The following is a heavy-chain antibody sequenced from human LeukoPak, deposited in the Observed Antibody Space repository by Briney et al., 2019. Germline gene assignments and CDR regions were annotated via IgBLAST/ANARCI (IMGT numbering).Heavy chain of an antibody. Sequence: GGSLRLSCAASGFTFSSYAMHWVRQAPGKGLEWVAVISYDGSNKYYADSVKGRFTISRDNSKNTLYLQMNSLRAEDTAVYYCASPNYDFWSGYYSYYYGMDVWGQGTTVTVSS. J-gene: IGHJ6*02. CDR1: GFTFSSYA. V-gene: IGHV3-30-3*01. CDR2: ISYDGSNK. CDR3: ASPNYDFWSGYYSYYYGMDV. D-gene: IGHD3-3*01.